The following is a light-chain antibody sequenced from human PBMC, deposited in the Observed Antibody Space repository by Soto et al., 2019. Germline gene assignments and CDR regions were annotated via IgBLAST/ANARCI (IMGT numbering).Light chain of an antibody. Sequence: VMTQSPTTLSVSPGERATLSCRASQSISSGLAWYQQKPGQAPRLLIYDTSTRATGVPARFSGSGSATEFTLTISSPQSEDFAVYYCQQYNQWPVAFGGGTKVDI. CDR1: QSISSG. J-gene: IGKJ4*01. CDR3: QQYNQWPVA. V-gene: IGKV3-15*01. CDR2: DTS.